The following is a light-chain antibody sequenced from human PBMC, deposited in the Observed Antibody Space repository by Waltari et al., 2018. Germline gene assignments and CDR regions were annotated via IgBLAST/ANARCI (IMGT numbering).Light chain of an antibody. Sequence: SYVLTQPPSVSVAPGKAARITCGGNSIGSRSVHWYQQKPGQAPVLVLYYDSDRPSGIPGRISGSKSGNTATLTISRVEAGDEAAYDCQLGERGRERVVFGGGNKLTVL. CDR2: YDS. V-gene: IGLV3-21*01. J-gene: IGLJ2*01. CDR1: SIGSRS. CDR3: QLGERGRERVV.